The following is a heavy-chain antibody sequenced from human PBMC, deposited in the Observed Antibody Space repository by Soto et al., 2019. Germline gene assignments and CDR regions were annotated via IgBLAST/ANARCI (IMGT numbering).Heavy chain of an antibody. V-gene: IGHV1-3*01. CDR3: AQNYYDSSGYYIDFQH. D-gene: IGHD3-22*01. J-gene: IGHJ1*01. Sequence: VASVKVSCKASGYTFTSYAMHWVRQAPGQRLEWMGWINAGNGNTKYSQKFQGRVTITRDTSASTAYMELSSLRSEDTAVYYCAQNYYDSSGYYIDFQHWGQGTLVTVSS. CDR2: INAGNGNT. CDR1: GYTFTSYA.